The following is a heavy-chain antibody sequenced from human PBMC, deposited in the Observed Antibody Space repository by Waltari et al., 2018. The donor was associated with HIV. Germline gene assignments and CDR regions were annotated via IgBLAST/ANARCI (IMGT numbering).Heavy chain of an antibody. D-gene: IGHD1-20*01. CDR3: ATGARITGTKTRVHNWFDP. CDR2: FDPEDGET. CDR1: GSTLTELS. V-gene: IGHV1-24*01. Sequence: QVQLVQSGAEVKKPGASVKVSCKVSGSTLTELSMHWVRRAPGKGLEWMGGFDPEDGETIYAQKFQGRVTMTEDTSTDTAYMELSSLRSEDTAVYYCATGARITGTKTRVHNWFDPWGQGTLVTVSS. J-gene: IGHJ5*02.